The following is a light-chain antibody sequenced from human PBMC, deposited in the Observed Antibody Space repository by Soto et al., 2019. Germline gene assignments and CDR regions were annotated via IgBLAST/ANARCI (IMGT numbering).Light chain of an antibody. CDR3: AAWDDSLNSVI. CDR1: RSNIGTNP. V-gene: IGLV1-44*01. CDR2: TNT. J-gene: IGLJ2*01. Sequence: QSVLTQPPSASGTPGRSVSFPCSGSRSNIGTNPVNWYQQLPGTAPKLLFYTNTQRPSGVPDRFSASKSGTSASLAISGLQSEDEADYYCAAWDDSLNSVIFGGGTKLTVL.